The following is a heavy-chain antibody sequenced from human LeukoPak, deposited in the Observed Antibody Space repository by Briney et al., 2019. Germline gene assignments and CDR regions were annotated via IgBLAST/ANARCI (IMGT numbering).Heavy chain of an antibody. CDR1: GFTFSSYA. CDR3: ARSPNSYGFRPFDY. Sequence: GGSLRLSCAASGFTFSSYAMHWVRQAPGKGLEWVAVISYDGSNKYYADSVKGRFTISRDNSKNTLYLQMNSLRAEDTAVYYCARSPNSYGFRPFDYWGQGTLVTVSS. CDR2: ISYDGSNK. J-gene: IGHJ4*02. D-gene: IGHD5-18*01. V-gene: IGHV3-30-3*01.